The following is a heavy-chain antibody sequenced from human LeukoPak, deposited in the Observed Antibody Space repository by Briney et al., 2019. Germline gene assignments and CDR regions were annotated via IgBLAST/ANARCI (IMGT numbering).Heavy chain of an antibody. V-gene: IGHV3-48*03. J-gene: IGHJ3*02. CDR3: ARDLGLAGWNDFLNDAFDI. CDR2: TSSSGSTI. Sequence: PGGSLRLSCAASGFTFSSYEMNWVRQAPGKGREWVSYTSSSGSTIYYADSVKGRFTISRDNAKNSLYLQMNSLRAEDTAVYYCARDLGLAGWNDFLNDAFDIWGQGTMVTVSS. CDR1: GFTFSSYE. D-gene: IGHD1-1*01.